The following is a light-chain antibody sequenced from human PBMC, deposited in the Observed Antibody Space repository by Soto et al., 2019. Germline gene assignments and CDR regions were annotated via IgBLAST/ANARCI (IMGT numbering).Light chain of an antibody. CDR2: DAS. V-gene: IGKV3-11*01. CDR1: QSFSSY. CDR3: QQRSNWPPYT. Sequence: EIVLTQSPATLSWSPGERATLSCRASQSFSSYLAWYQQKPAQAPRLLIYDASNRATGIPARFSGSGSWTYFTLTISSLEPEDFAVYYCQQRSNWPPYTFGQGTKLEIK. J-gene: IGKJ2*01.